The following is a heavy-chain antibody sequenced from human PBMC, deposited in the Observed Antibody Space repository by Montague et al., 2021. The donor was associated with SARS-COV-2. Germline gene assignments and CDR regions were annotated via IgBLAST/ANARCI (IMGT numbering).Heavy chain of an antibody. Sequence: SETLSLTCSASGDSINNSRYYWGWIRQPPGKGLEWIGTIYYSGSAYYNPSLKSRVTISVDTSKDQFSLKLNSVTATDTAVYYCARLESTRGVIISGAFHIWGQGTKVTVSS. CDR1: GDSINNSRYY. CDR3: ARLESTRGVIISGAFHI. CDR2: IYYSGSA. D-gene: IGHD3-10*01. J-gene: IGHJ3*02. V-gene: IGHV4-39*01.